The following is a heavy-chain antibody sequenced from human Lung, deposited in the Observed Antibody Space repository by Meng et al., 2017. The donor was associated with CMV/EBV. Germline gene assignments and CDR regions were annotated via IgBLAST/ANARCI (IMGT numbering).Heavy chain of an antibody. V-gene: IGHV3-30*04. J-gene: IGHJ5*02. CDR1: EFTFNSYA. CDR2: ISYDGRDK. CDR3: TREGRLNWFDP. Sequence: LTXADSEFTFNSYAMHWVRQAPGKGLEWVAIISYDGRDKYYAESVKGRFTISRDNSKNTLYLQMNSLRTEDTALYFCTREGRLNWFDPWDQGTLVTVSS.